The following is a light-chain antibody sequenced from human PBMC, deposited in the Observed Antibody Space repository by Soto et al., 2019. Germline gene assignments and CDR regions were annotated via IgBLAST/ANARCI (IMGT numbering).Light chain of an antibody. J-gene: IGLJ2*01. CDR2: DVN. CDR1: SSDIGAYNF. Sequence: QLVLTQPASVSGSPGQSITISCTGTSSDIGAYNFVSWYQQHPGKAPKLMLYDVNIRPSGVSNRFSGSKSGNTASLTISGLQAGDEADYYCTSWTTSTTMIFGGGTKLTVL. CDR3: TSWTTSTTMI. V-gene: IGLV2-14*03.